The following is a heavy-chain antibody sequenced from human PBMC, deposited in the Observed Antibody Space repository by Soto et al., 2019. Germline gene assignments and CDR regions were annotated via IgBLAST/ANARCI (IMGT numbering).Heavy chain of an antibody. Sequence: GASVKVSCKASGGTFSSYTISWVRRAPGQGLEWMGRIIPILGIANYAQKFQGRVTITADKSTSTAYMELSSLRSEDTAVYYCARRDNRYYYDSSGYYPIDYWGQGTLVTVSS. CDR2: IIPILGIA. V-gene: IGHV1-69*02. J-gene: IGHJ4*02. CDR3: ARRDNRYYYDSSGYYPIDY. D-gene: IGHD3-22*01. CDR1: GGTFSSYT.